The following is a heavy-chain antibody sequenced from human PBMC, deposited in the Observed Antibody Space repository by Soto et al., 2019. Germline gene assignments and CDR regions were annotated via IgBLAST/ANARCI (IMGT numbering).Heavy chain of an antibody. CDR3: ARDNGDNGYYYYGMDV. J-gene: IGHJ6*02. D-gene: IGHD4-17*01. V-gene: IGHV4-34*01. CDR1: GGSFSGYY. Sequence: SETLSLTCAVYGGSFSGYYWSWIRQPPGKGLEWIGEINHSGSTNYNPSLKSRVTISVDTSKNQFSLKLSSVTAADTAVYYCARDNGDNGYYYYGMDVWGQGTTVTVSS. CDR2: INHSGST.